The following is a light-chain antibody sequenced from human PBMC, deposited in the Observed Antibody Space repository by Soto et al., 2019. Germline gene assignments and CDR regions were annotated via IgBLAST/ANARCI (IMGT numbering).Light chain of an antibody. CDR3: PLRYCTPLT. CDR1: QSISSY. J-gene: IGKJ4*01. Sequence: EIGMSVAPGCLRAIKRNRVTITCRASQSISSYLNWYQQKPGKAPQLLIYAASSLQSGVPSRFSGSGSGLDFTITISSLQPEDFATYYCPLRYCTPLTFGGGTKVDIK. V-gene: IGKV1-39*01. CDR2: AAS.